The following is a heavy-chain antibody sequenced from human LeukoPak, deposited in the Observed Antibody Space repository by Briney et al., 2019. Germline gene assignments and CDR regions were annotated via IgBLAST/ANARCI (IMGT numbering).Heavy chain of an antibody. J-gene: IGHJ5*02. CDR1: GYSFTSYG. Sequence: ASVKVSCKASGYSFTSYGITWVRQAPGQGLEWVGWISTYDGNANYAQKLQGRVTMTTDTSTITAYMELRSLRSDDTAVYYCARAPSGFTYGPGDRWGQGTLVTVSS. D-gene: IGHD5-18*01. V-gene: IGHV1-18*01. CDR3: ARAPSGFTYGPGDR. CDR2: ISTYDGNA.